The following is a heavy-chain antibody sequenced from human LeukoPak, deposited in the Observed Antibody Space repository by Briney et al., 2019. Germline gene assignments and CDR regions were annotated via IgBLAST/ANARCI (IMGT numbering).Heavy chain of an antibody. CDR2: INQDGSEK. D-gene: IGHD5-12*01. CDR1: GFTFSRYW. J-gene: IGHJ4*02. V-gene: IGHV3-7*01. Sequence: GGSLRLSCVASGFTFSRYWMNWVRQAPGKGLEWVANINQDGSEKNYVDSVKGRFTISRGNAKNSLYLQMNSLRAEDTAVYYCASDYDSGYWGQGTLVTVSS. CDR3: ASDYDSGY.